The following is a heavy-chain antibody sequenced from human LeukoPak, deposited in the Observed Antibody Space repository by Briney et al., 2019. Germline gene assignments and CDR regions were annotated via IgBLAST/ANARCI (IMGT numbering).Heavy chain of an antibody. CDR3: ARETLRGMGV. CDR2: LYSCGST. Sequence: PGGFPGTFLGASGFLLKSKYMSLGRPASGKGPGWGSVLYSCGSTHFSDPVEGRFNIPRDNSKNTLYLQMNSLRAEGTAVYYCARETLRGMGVWGQGPTVTVSS. J-gene: IGHJ6*02. V-gene: IGHV3-53*01. CDR1: GFLLKSKY. D-gene: IGHD2/OR15-2a*01.